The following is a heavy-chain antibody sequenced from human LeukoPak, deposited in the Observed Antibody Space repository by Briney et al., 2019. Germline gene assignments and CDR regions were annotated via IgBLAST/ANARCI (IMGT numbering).Heavy chain of an antibody. CDR3: ARDTLITIFGMPPRRGNWFDP. Sequence: SETLSLTCTVSGGSISSYYWSWIRQPAGKGLEWIGRIYTSGSTNYNPSLKSRVTMSVDTSKNQFSLKLSSVTAADTAVYYCARDTLITIFGMPPRRGNWFDPWGQGTLVTVSS. J-gene: IGHJ5*02. V-gene: IGHV4-4*07. CDR2: IYTSGST. D-gene: IGHD3-3*01. CDR1: GGSISSYY.